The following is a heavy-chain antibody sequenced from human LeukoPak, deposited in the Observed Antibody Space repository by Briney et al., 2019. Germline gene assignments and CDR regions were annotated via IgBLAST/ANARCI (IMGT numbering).Heavy chain of an antibody. D-gene: IGHD3-3*01. J-gene: IGHJ6*02. V-gene: IGHV3-23*01. CDR1: GFTFSSFA. CDR2: ISGSGGST. CDR3: AKGGVGDFWSGPYYYGMDV. Sequence: PGGSLRLSCAASGFTFSSFAMSWVRQAPGKGLDWVSAISGSGGSTYYADSVKGRFTISRDNSKNTLYLQMNSLRAEDTAVYYCAKGGVGDFWSGPYYYGMDVWGQGTTVTVSS.